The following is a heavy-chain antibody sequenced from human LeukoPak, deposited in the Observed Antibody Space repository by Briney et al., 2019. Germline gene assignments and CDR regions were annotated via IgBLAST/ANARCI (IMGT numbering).Heavy chain of an antibody. CDR1: GGPISSYY. CDR2: IYYSGST. D-gene: IGHD4-17*01. J-gene: IGHJ4*02. CDR3: ARAPEDDYGDFDY. Sequence: SETLSLTCTVSGGPISSYYWSWIRQPPGKGLEWIGYIYYSGSTNHNPSLKSRVTISVDTSKNQFSLKLSSVTAADTAVYYCARAPEDDYGDFDYWGQGTLVTVSS. V-gene: IGHV4-59*01.